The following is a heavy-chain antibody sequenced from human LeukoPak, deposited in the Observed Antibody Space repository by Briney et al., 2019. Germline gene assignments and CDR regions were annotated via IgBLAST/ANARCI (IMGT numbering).Heavy chain of an antibody. CDR1: GGTFSSYA. CDR2: IIPIFGTA. J-gene: IGHJ4*02. V-gene: IGHV1-69*13. Sequence: ASVKVSCKASGGTFSSYAISWVRQAPGQGLEWMGGIIPIFGTANYAQKFQGRVTITADESTSTAYMELSSLRSEDTAVYYCARSGYYGSGSYDYWGQGTLVTVSS. D-gene: IGHD3-10*01. CDR3: ARSGYYGSGSYDY.